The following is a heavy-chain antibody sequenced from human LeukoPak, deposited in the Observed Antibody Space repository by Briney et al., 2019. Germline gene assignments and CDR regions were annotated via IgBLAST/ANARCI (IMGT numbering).Heavy chain of an antibody. CDR3: AVVAATYSGDDAFDI. CDR1: GFTFSSYA. V-gene: IGHV3-23*01. CDR2: ISGSGSST. D-gene: IGHD2-15*01. J-gene: IGHJ3*02. Sequence: GGSLRLSCAGSGFTFSSYAMNWVRQAPGKGLEWVSVISGSGSSTYYADSVEGRFTISRDNSKNTLYLQMDSLRTEDTAVYYCAVVAATYSGDDAFDIWGQGTMVTVSS.